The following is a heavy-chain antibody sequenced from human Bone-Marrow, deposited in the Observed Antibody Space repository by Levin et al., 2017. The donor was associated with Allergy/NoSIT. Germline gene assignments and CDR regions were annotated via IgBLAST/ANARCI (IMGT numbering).Heavy chain of an antibody. D-gene: IGHD3-16*01. V-gene: IGHV2-5*02. Sequence: SGPTLVKPTATLVLTCTFSGFSLTSSGVGVAWVRQSPGQVLDWLAIIYWDDDRRYNTSLRTRLTITKDTSINKVVLIMTNMDTADTGTYYCAHILITFGGVLRTDAFDIWGQGTLVTVSS. J-gene: IGHJ3*02. CDR2: IYWDDDR. CDR3: AHILITFGGVLRTDAFDI. CDR1: GFSLTSSGVG.